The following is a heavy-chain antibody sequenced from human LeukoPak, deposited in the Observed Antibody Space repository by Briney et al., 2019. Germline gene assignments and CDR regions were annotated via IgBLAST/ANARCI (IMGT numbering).Heavy chain of an antibody. CDR2: INPNSGGT. J-gene: IGHJ4*02. Sequence: ASVKVSCKASGYTFTGYYMHWVRQAPGQGLEWMGRINPNSGGTNYAQKFQGRVTMTRDTSISTAYMELSRLRSDDTAVYYCAGESGGGYSYGRGDYWGQGTLVTVSS. D-gene: IGHD5-18*01. CDR3: AGESGGGYSYGRGDY. CDR1: GYTFTGYY. V-gene: IGHV1-2*06.